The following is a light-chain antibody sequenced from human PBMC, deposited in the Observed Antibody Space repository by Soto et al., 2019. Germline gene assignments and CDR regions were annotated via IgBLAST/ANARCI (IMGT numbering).Light chain of an antibody. J-gene: IGKJ1*01. Sequence: EIVLTQSPGTLSLSPGERATLSCWASQSVSSTFLAWFQQKPGQAPRLLIYGASTRATGIPDRFSGSGSGTDFTLTISRLEPEDSAVYYCQQFGTSPLWTFGQGTKVEIK. CDR2: GAS. CDR3: QQFGTSPLWT. CDR1: QSVSSTF. V-gene: IGKV3-20*01.